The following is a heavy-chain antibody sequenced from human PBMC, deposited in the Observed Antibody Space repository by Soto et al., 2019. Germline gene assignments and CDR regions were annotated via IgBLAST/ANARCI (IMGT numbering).Heavy chain of an antibody. CDR2: IYASGAT. J-gene: IGHJ4*02. V-gene: IGHV4-59*01. D-gene: IGHD3-10*01. CDR3: ARSHSFDGSIYHYYFDF. CDR1: VGSISTDY. Sequence: SETLSLTCTVSVGSISTDYWSWIRQPPGGTLEWIGYIYASGATTYNPSLESRVTMSVDMPNSEFSLELTSLTAADTAVYYCARSHSFDGSIYHYYFDFWGQGTLVTVS.